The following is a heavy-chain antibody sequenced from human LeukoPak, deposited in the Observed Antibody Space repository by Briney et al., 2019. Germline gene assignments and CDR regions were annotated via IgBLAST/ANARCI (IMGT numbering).Heavy chain of an antibody. CDR2: IIPILGIA. CDR3: ARDLYYYDSSGYPGPFDP. CDR1: GGTFSSYA. D-gene: IGHD3-22*01. Sequence: SVKVSCKASGGTFSSYAIIWVRQAPGQGLEWMGRIIPILGIANYAQKFQGRVTITADKSTSTAYMELSSLRSEDTAVYYCARDLYYYDSSGYPGPFDPWGQGTLVTVSS. J-gene: IGHJ5*02. V-gene: IGHV1-69*04.